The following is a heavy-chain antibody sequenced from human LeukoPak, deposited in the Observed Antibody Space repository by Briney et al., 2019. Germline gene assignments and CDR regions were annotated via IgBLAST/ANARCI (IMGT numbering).Heavy chain of an antibody. J-gene: IGHJ4*02. Sequence: SETLSLTCSVSGGSISSGGYYWSWIRQHPGKGLEWIGYIYYSGSTFYNPSLKSRVTISVDTSKNQFSLKLSSVTAADTAVYYCARVPRFCSSASCYTVGIDYWGQGTLVTVSS. CDR1: GGSISSGGYY. V-gene: IGHV4-31*03. D-gene: IGHD2-2*02. CDR3: ARVPRFCSSASCYTVGIDY. CDR2: IYYSGST.